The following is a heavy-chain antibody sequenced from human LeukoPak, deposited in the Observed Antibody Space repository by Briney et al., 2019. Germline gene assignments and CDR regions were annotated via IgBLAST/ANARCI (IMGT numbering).Heavy chain of an antibody. CDR3: ARDPYYYDEMALPV. CDR1: GGSISSGDYY. J-gene: IGHJ4*02. Sequence: PSETLSLTCAVSGGSISSGDYYWSWIRQPPGKGLEWIGYIYYSGSTYYNPSLKSRVTISVDTSKNQFSLKLSSVTAADTAVYYCARDPYYYDEMALPVWGQGTLVTVSS. CDR2: IYYSGST. D-gene: IGHD3-22*01. V-gene: IGHV4-30-4*01.